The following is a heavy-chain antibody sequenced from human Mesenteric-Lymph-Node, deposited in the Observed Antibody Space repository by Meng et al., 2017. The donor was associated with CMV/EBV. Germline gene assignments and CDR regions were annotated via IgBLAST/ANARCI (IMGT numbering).Heavy chain of an antibody. CDR1: SNYA. J-gene: IGHJ3*02. Sequence: SNYAMSWVRQAPGKGLEWVSSISNNGGSTYYADSVKGRFTISRDNSKNTLYLEMNTLRVEDTAVYYCAKAPYYDVLTGYYPGDAFDIWGHGTMVTVSS. D-gene: IGHD3-9*01. V-gene: IGHV3-23*01. CDR3: AKAPYYDVLTGYYPGDAFDI. CDR2: ISNNGGST.